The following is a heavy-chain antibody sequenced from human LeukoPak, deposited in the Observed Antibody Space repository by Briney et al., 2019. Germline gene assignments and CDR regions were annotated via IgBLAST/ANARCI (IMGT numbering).Heavy chain of an antibody. J-gene: IGHJ4*02. CDR2: INTYTGNP. CDR3: ARWDYDSSGYALYYFDY. Sequence: ASVKVSFKASGYTFTIYAMNWVRQAPGQGLEWMGWINTYTGNPTYAQGFTGRFVFSLDTSVSTAYLQISSLKAEDTAVYYCARWDYDSSGYALYYFDYWGQGTLVTVSS. V-gene: IGHV7-4-1*02. D-gene: IGHD3-22*01. CDR1: GYTFTIYA.